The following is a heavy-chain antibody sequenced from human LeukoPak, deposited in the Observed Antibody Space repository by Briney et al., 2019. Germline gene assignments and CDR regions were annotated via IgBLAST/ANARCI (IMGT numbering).Heavy chain of an antibody. J-gene: IGHJ4*02. CDR3: ARVSTPYCSGGSCYRIDY. CDR2: IYYSGST. Sequence: SETLSLTCTVSGGSIRSYYWSWLRQSPGKGLEWIGYIYYSGSTNYNPSLKSRVTISVDTSKNQFSLKLNSVTAADTAVYYCARVSTPYCSGGSCYRIDYWGQGTLVTVSS. D-gene: IGHD2-15*01. V-gene: IGHV4-59*01. CDR1: GGSIRSYY.